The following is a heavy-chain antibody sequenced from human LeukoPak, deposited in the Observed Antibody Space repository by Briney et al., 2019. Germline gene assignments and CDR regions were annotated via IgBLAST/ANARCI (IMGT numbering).Heavy chain of an antibody. Sequence: PGGSLRLSCAASGFTLSNSGMHWVRQAPGKGLEWVAIIWYDESNKFYGDSVKGRFTISRDNSKNTLFLQMSDLGAEDTAVYYCARGEYHYGMDVWGQGTTVTVAS. CDR3: ARGEYHYGMDV. D-gene: IGHD3-10*01. CDR1: GFTLSNSG. J-gene: IGHJ6*02. CDR2: IWYDESNK. V-gene: IGHV3-33*01.